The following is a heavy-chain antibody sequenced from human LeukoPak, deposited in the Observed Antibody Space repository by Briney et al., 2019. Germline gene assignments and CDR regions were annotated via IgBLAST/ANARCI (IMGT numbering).Heavy chain of an antibody. CDR2: INPNSGGT. D-gene: IGHD6-6*01. J-gene: IGHJ4*02. V-gene: IGHV1-2*06. CDR3: ARDGRSSYYFDY. Sequence: SLKVSCKASGYAFTGYYMHWVRQAPGHGLEWMGRINPNSGGTNYAQKFQGRVTMTRDTSISTAYMELSRLRSDDTAVYYCARDGRSSYYFDYWGQGTLVTVSS. CDR1: GYAFTGYY.